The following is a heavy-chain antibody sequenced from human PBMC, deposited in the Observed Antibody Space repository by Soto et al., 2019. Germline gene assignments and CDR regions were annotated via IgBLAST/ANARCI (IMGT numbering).Heavy chain of an antibody. V-gene: IGHV3-23*01. CDR3: ARDVQFQSFDY. CDR2: ISGSGGST. D-gene: IGHD4-4*01. Sequence: GGSLRLSCAASGFTFSSYAMTWVRQAPGKGLERVSVISGSGGSTYFADSVKGRFTISRDNAQNTLYLQMDSLRAEDTAVYYCARDVQFQSFDYWGPGTLVTVSS. CDR1: GFTFSSYA. J-gene: IGHJ4*02.